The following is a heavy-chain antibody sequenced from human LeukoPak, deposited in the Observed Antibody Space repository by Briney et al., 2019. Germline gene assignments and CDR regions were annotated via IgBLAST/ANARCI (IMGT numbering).Heavy chain of an antibody. CDR1: GYTFINYD. CDR2: ISAYNGNT. CDR3: AREVTHHVYYGMDV. Sequence: ASVKVSCKASGYTFINYDIRWVRQAPGQGLEWMGWISAYNGNTNYAQKFQGRVTMTTDTSTSTAYVELGSLRSDDTAVYFCAREVTHHVYYGMDVWGQGTTVTVSS. V-gene: IGHV1-18*01. J-gene: IGHJ6*02. D-gene: IGHD4-11*01.